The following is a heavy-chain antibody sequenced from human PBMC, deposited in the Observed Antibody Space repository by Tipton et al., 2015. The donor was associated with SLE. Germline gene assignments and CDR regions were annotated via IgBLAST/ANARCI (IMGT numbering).Heavy chain of an antibody. D-gene: IGHD3-22*01. CDR3: ARSSHYYDSGDYSDY. CDR2: VNSDGSHT. Sequence: GSLRLSCAASGFTISYYEMHWVRQAPGKGLVWVSRVNSDGSHTSYADSVKGRFTISRDNAKNTLYLQMNSLRAEDTAVYYCARSSHYYDSGDYSDYWGQGTLVTVSS. J-gene: IGHJ4*02. V-gene: IGHV3-74*01. CDR1: GFTISYYE.